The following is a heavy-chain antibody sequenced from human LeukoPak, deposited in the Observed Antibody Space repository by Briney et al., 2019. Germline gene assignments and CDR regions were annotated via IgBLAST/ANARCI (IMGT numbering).Heavy chain of an antibody. Sequence: GASVKVSCKASGYTFTNYGISWVRPAPGQGLEWMGWISGYNGNTNYAQKLQGRPTMTTDTSTSTAYMELRSLRSDDTAVYYCASARAGYFDWLLNYWGQGTLVTVSS. V-gene: IGHV1-18*01. CDR2: ISGYNGNT. J-gene: IGHJ4*02. D-gene: IGHD3-9*01. CDR1: GYTFTNYG. CDR3: ASARAGYFDWLLNY.